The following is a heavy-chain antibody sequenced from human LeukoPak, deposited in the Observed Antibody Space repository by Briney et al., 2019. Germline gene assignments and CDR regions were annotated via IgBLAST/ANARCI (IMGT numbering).Heavy chain of an antibody. D-gene: IGHD2-2*01. CDR1: GFTFSIYN. CDR2: ISSSSDFM. V-gene: IGHV3-21*01. CDR3: ARVGGYCSSAACLGGFDY. J-gene: IGHJ4*02. Sequence: GGSLRLSCAASGFTFSIYNMNWVRQAPGKGLEWVSSISSSSDFMYYADSVKGRFTISRDNAKNSLTPQMNSLRAEDMGVYYCARVGGYCSSAACLGGFDYWGQGTPVTVSS.